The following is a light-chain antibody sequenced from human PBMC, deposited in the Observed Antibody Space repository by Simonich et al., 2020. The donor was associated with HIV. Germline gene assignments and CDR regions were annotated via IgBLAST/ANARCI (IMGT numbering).Light chain of an antibody. V-gene: IGKV4-1*01. CDR1: QSVCYSSNHKNY. J-gene: IGKJ3*01. CDR3: QQYYSTPVT. Sequence: DIVMTQSPDSLAVSLGERATINCKSSQSVCYSSNHKNYLAWYQQKPGQPPKLLIYWAATRESGVPDRFSGSGSGTDFTLTISSLQAEDVAVYYCQQYYSTPVTFGPGTKVDIK. CDR2: WAA.